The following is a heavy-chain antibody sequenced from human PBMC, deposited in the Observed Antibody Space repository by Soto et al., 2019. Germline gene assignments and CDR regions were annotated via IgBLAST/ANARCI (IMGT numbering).Heavy chain of an antibody. V-gene: IGHV1-18*01. Sequence: QIPLLQSGAEVKKPGASVKVTCKASGYTFRNFGISRVRQAPGQGLEWMGWISAYNANASYAQKFQGRLTMTADTSTSTAYMELRSLRSDDTAVYYCARENSYFDYWGQGTLVTVSS. CDR2: ISAYNANA. CDR3: ARENSYFDY. J-gene: IGHJ4*02. CDR1: GYTFRNFG.